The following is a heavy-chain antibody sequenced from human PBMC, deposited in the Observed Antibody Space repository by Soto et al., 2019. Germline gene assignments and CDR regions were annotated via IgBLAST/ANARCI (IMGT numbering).Heavy chain of an antibody. CDR1: GGTFSSYA. D-gene: IGHD1-26*01. CDR3: ATLEKWELRGPFDY. J-gene: IGHJ4*02. Sequence: SVKVSCKASGGTFSSYAISWVRQAPGQGLEWMGGIIPIFGTANYAQKFQGRVTITADESTSTAYMELSSLRSEDTAVYYCATLEKWELRGPFDYWGQGTLVTVSS. V-gene: IGHV1-69*13. CDR2: IIPIFGTA.